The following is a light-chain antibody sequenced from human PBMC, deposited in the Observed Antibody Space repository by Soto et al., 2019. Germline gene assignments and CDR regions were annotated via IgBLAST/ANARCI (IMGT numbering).Light chain of an antibody. Sequence: EIVLTQSPATLSLSPGERATLSCRASQSVSSYLAWYQQKPGQAPRLLIYDASSRATGIPDRFRGSGSGTDFTLTISRLEPEDFAVYYCQQYGSSPRTFGQGTKVEIK. J-gene: IGKJ1*01. V-gene: IGKV3-20*01. CDR2: DAS. CDR3: QQYGSSPRT. CDR1: QSVSSY.